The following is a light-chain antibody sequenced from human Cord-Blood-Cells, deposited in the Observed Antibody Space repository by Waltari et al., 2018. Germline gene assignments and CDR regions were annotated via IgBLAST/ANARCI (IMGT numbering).Light chain of an antibody. Sequence: QSALTQPPSASGSPGPSVTIYCTGTSSYVGGYTYVSWYQQHPGKAPKLMIYGVRKRPSGVPDRFPGSKSGNTASLTVSGLQAEDEADYYCSSYAGSNNLVFGGGTKLTVL. CDR1: SSYVGGYTY. J-gene: IGLJ2*01. CDR2: GVR. V-gene: IGLV2-8*01. CDR3: SSYAGSNNLV.